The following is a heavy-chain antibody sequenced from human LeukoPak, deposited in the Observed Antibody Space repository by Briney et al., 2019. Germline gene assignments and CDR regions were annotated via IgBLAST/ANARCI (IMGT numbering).Heavy chain of an antibody. V-gene: IGHV1-24*01. CDR1: GYTLTELS. D-gene: IGHD2-2*01. CDR2: FDPEDGET. Sequence: ASVKVSCKVSGYTLTELSMHWVRQAPGKGLEWMGGFDPEDGETIYAQKFQGRVTMTEDTSTDTAYMELSSQRSEDTAVYYCATVRCSSTSCYYLDYWGQGTLVTVSS. CDR3: ATVRCSSTSCYYLDY. J-gene: IGHJ4*02.